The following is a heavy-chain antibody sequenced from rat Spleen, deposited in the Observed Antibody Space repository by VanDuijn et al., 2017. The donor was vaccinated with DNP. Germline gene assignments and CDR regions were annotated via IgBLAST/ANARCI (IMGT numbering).Heavy chain of an antibody. J-gene: IGHJ4*01. CDR1: GITFSNSG. Sequence: VQLVESGGGLVQPGRSLKLSCAASGITFSNSGMHWIRQAPTKGLEWMGVIWKNGATRYNSALKSRLSFSKATSKSQVFLKLNRLQTEDTATYYCARDLIIRDTTSAMDAWGQGTSVTVSS. D-gene: IGHD4-3*01. V-gene: IGHV2-41*01. CDR2: IWKNGAT. CDR3: ARDLIIRDTTSAMDA.